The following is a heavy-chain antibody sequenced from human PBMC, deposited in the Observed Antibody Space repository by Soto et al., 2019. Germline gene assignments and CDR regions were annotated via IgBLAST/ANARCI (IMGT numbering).Heavy chain of an antibody. CDR2: ISSSSSYI. V-gene: IGHV3-21*01. J-gene: IGHJ3*02. CDR3: ARDISLEYSSSQDAFDI. D-gene: IGHD6-6*01. CDR1: GFTFSSYS. Sequence: EVQLVESGGGLVKPGGSLRLSCAASGFTFSSYSMNWVRQAPGKGLEWVSSISSSSSYIYYADSVKGRFTISRDNAKNSLYLQMNSLRAEDTAVYYCARDISLEYSSSQDAFDIWGQGTMVTVSS.